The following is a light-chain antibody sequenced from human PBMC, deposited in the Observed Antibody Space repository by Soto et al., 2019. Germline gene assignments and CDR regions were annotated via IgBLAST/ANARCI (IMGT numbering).Light chain of an antibody. V-gene: IGKV3-11*01. CDR2: DAS. CDR1: QSVSSY. J-gene: IGKJ5*01. CDR3: QQRSNWPPIT. Sequence: EIVLTQSPATLSLSPGERPTLSCRASQSVSSYLAWYQQKPGQAPRLLIYDASNRATGIPARFSGSGSGTDFTLTISSLEPEDFAVYYGQQRSNWPPITFGQGTRLEIK.